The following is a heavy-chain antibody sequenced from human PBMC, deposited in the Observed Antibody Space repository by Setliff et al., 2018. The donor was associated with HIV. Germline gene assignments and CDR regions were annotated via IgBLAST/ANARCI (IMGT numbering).Heavy chain of an antibody. J-gene: IGHJ4*02. CDR1: GYTFTGYY. CDR2: INPSGGGT. V-gene: IGHV1-46*01. Sequence: ASVKVSCKASGYTFTGYYMHWVRRAPGQGLEWMGIINPSGGGTTYARKFQGRVTVTRDTSTTTIYMELSGLRSEDTAVYYCARLAISNTWAPTGDYWGQGTLVTVSS. CDR3: ARLAISNTWAPTGDY. D-gene: IGHD6-13*01.